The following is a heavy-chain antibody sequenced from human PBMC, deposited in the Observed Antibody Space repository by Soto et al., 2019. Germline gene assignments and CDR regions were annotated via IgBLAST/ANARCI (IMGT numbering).Heavy chain of an antibody. CDR1: GGSINSDYYH. CDR3: AREDDGGDSLDV. Sequence: TLSLTCTVSGGSINSDYYHWTWIRQSPGKGLEWIGYIHHSGAILYNPSFKSRLAIPADTSKNQFSLHLSSVTDTDTAVYFCAREDDGGDSLDVWGQGTTVTVSS. V-gene: IGHV4-30-4*08. CDR2: IHHSGAI. J-gene: IGHJ6*02. D-gene: IGHD2-21*02.